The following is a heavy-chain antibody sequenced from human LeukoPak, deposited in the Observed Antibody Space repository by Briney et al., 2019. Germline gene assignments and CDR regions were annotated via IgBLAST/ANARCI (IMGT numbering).Heavy chain of an antibody. CDR2: ISGSGGST. D-gene: IGHD6-13*01. V-gene: IGHV3-23*01. CDR1: GLTFSSYS. CDR3: AKDPGIAAAGPN. Sequence: GGSLRLSCAASGLTFSSYSMNWVRQAPGKGLEWVSAISGSGGSTYYADSVKGRFTISRDNSKNTLYLQMNSLRAEDTAVYYCAKDPGIAAAGPNWGQGTLVTVSS. J-gene: IGHJ4*02.